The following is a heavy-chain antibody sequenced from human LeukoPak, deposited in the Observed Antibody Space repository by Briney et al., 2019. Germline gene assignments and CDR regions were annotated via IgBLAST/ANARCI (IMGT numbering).Heavy chain of an antibody. V-gene: IGHV3-23*01. CDR3: ARKIGQLYWF. J-gene: IGHJ4*01. Sequence: GGSLRLSCAASGFTFTSYGMHWVRQAPGKGLEWVSGISGSGGSTYYADSVKGRFTISRDNSKNTLYLQMNSLRAEDTAVYYCARKIGQLYWFWGQGTLVNVFS. CDR1: GFTFTSYG. D-gene: IGHD2-15*01. CDR2: ISGSGGST.